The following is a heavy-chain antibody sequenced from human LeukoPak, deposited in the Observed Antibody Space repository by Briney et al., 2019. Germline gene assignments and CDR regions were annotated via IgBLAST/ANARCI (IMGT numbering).Heavy chain of an antibody. J-gene: IGHJ4*02. CDR1: GGSISSGSYY. Sequence: PSETLSLTCTVSGGSISSGSYYWNWIRQPPGKGLEWIGYIYYSGSTNYNPSLKSRVTISVDTSKNQFSLKLSSVTAADTAVYYCARNLLWFGDPYYFDYWGQGTLVTVSS. D-gene: IGHD3-10*01. V-gene: IGHV4-61*01. CDR3: ARNLLWFGDPYYFDY. CDR2: IYYSGST.